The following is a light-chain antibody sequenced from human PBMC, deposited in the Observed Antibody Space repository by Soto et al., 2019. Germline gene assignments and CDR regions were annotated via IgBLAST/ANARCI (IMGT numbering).Light chain of an antibody. CDR2: DGS. CDR1: QSVSSS. V-gene: IGKV3-11*01. CDR3: HHRGNGIT. Sequence: EVVLTQSPATLSLSPGDTATLSCGARQSVSSSLAWYQQKPGQAPRLLIYDGSSRATGIPARFSGSGSGTDFTLTISSLEPEDFAVYYCHHRGNGITFGQGTRLEIK. J-gene: IGKJ5*01.